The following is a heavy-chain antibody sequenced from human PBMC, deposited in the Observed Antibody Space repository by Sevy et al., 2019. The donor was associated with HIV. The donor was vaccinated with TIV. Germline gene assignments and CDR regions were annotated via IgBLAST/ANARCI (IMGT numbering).Heavy chain of an antibody. V-gene: IGHV4-59*01. D-gene: IGHD4-4*01. Sequence: SENLSLTYSVSGVSISGYYWSWIRQPPGKGLEWIGYIYYNGRTNYKPSLKSRVTISVDTSKNQFSLKVNSVTAADTAVYYCARAYSEYYYGMDVWGHGTTVTVSS. CDR3: ARAYSEYYYGMDV. CDR1: GVSISGYY. J-gene: IGHJ6*02. CDR2: IYYNGRT.